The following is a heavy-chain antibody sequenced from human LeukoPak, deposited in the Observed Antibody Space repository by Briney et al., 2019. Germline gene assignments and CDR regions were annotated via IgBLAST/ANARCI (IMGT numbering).Heavy chain of an antibody. V-gene: IGHV3-7*01. CDR2: IKQDGSEK. CDR3: ARSVDFDY. J-gene: IGHJ4*02. Sequence: GGSLRLSRAVSGFTFSGYWMSWVRQAPGKGPEWVANIKQDGSEKYYVDSVKGRFTISRDNAKNSLYLQMNSLRAEDTAVYYCARSVDFDYWGQGTLVTVSS. CDR1: GFTFSGYW.